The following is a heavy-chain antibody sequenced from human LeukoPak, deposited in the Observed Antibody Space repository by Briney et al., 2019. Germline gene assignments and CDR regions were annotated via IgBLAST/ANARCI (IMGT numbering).Heavy chain of an antibody. J-gene: IGHJ4*02. D-gene: IGHD3-22*01. CDR1: GFTFSSYA. CDR3: AKGIVVFITTFFFDY. CDR2: ISGSGGST. V-gene: IGHV3-23*01. Sequence: GGSLRLSCAASGFTFSSYAMSWVRQAPGKGLEWVSAISGSGGSTYYADTVKGRFTISRNNSKNTPYQQINSLRAEDTAVYYSAKGIVVFITTFFFDYWGQGTLVTVSS.